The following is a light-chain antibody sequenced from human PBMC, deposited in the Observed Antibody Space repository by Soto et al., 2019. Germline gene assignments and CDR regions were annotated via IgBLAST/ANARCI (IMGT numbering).Light chain of an antibody. CDR2: AAS. CDR1: QSISSY. CDR3: QQSYSTPRT. Sequence: DIQMTQSPSSLSASKGDRVTITCRASQSISSYLNWFQQRPGKAPKLLIYAASSLQRGVPSRFSGGGSGTDFTLTISNLQPVDFATYYCQQSYSTPRTFGQGTKVEIK. J-gene: IGKJ1*01. V-gene: IGKV1-39*01.